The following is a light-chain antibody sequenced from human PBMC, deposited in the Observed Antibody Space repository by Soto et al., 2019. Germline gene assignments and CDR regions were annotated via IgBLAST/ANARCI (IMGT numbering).Light chain of an antibody. V-gene: IGKV1-39*01. J-gene: IGKJ5*01. CDR1: ERIRTW. CDR3: QQSYSTPIT. CDR2: AGS. Sequence: DIHMAQSPSTLSAPIGARVTITRRASERIRTWLAWYQHKPGKASKLLIYAGSSLQSGGPSRFSGRGFGTDFTLTISSLQPEDFATYYCQQSYSTPITFGQGTRLEIK.